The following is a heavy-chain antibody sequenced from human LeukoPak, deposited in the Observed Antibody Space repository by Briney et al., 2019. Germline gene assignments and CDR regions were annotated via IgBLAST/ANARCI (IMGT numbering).Heavy chain of an antibody. V-gene: IGHV3-7*01. CDR3: ARLRGGSF. J-gene: IGHJ4*02. D-gene: IGHD2-15*01. CDR1: VFTFSNYW. Sequence: GGCLRLFRAASVFTFSNYWMTWVREAPGKGRECVANIGQDGGEKYYVDSLKGPFTMSRDNTKGSLYLQLNSLGPEDTALYYWARLRGGSFWGGRTVVTVSS. CDR2: IGQDGGEK.